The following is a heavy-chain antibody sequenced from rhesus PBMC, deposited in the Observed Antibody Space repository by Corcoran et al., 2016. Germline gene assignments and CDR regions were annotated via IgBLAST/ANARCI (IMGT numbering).Heavy chain of an antibody. V-gene: IGHV4S2*01. CDR3: ARGYFYFDY. J-gene: IGHJ4*01. Sequence: QVHLQESGPGLVKPSETLPLTCAVSGSSIKNNYWSWIRQAPGKGLEWIGLIYGTGGNTDYNPSLKSQVTISIDTSMNHFSLRLSSVTAADTAVYYCARGYFYFDYWGQGVLVTVSS. D-gene: IGHD2-2*01. CDR1: GSSIKNNY. CDR2: IYGTGGNT.